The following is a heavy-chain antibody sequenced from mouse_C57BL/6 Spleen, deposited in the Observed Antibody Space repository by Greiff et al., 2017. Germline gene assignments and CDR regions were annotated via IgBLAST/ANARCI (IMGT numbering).Heavy chain of an antibody. CDR1: GYAFSSSW. D-gene: IGHD1-3*01. Sequence: VQLQQSGAELVKPGASVKISCKASGYAFSSSWMNWVKQRPGKGLEWIGRIYPGDGDTNYNGKFKGKATLTADKSSSPAYMQLSSLTSEDSAVYFCARSGYYFDYWGQGTTLTVSS. CDR2: IYPGDGDT. J-gene: IGHJ2*01. V-gene: IGHV1-82*01. CDR3: ARSGYYFDY.